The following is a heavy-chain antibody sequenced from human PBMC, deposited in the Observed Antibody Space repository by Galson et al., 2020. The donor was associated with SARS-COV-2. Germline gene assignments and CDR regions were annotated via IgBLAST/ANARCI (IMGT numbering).Heavy chain of an antibody. D-gene: IGHD7-27*01. CDR2: ISGSGRTI. J-gene: IGHJ4*02. CDR1: GFTFSTYA. V-gene: IGHV3-23*01. Sequence: GGSLRLSCAASGFTFSTYAMSWVRQAPGKGLEWVSDISGSGRTIKSADSVKGRFTISRDNSKNTLYLQMNSLRAEDTAVYYCAKDQTPGDGVLVVDFWGQGTLVTVSS. CDR3: AKDQTPGDGVLVVDF.